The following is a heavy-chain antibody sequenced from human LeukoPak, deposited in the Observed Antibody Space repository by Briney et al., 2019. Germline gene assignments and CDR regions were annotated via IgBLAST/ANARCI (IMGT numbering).Heavy chain of an antibody. CDR2: SYHTGNT. CDR3: ARMRSYWYFDL. J-gene: IGHJ2*01. CDR1: GDSISSSSYF. Sequence: SETLSLTCSVSGDSISSSSYFWGWIRQSPGQGLEWIGPSYHTGNTYYNPSLKSRVTISLDTSSNQFSLRLISVIVADTAVYYCARMRSYWYFDLWGRGTLVAVSS. V-gene: IGHV4-39*01.